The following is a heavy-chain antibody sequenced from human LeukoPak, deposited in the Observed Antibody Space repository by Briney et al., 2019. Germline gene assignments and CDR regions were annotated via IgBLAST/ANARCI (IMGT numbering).Heavy chain of an antibody. V-gene: IGHV3-30-3*01. J-gene: IGHJ3*02. D-gene: IGHD4-17*01. CDR1: GFTFSSYA. Sequence: QPGRSLRLSGAASGFTFSSYAMHWVRQAPGKGLEWVAVISYDGSNKYYADSVKGRFTISRDNSKNTLYLKMNSLRAEDTTVYYCARVHYGDSTTEGSGAFDIWGQGTMVTVSS. CDR3: ARVHYGDSTTEGSGAFDI. CDR2: ISYDGSNK.